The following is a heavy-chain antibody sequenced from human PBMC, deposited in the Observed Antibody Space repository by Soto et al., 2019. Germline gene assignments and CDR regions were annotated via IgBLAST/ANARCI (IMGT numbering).Heavy chain of an antibody. Sequence: QVQLVESGGGVDQPGRSLRLSCAASGFTFSSYAMHWVRQAPGMGLEWVAVISYDGSNKYYADSVKGRFTISRDNSKNTLYLQMNSLRAEDTAVYYCASNLVVPAAQSFDYWGQGSLVTVSS. J-gene: IGHJ4*02. V-gene: IGHV3-30-3*01. CDR3: ASNLVVPAAQSFDY. CDR2: ISYDGSNK. D-gene: IGHD2-2*01. CDR1: GFTFSSYA.